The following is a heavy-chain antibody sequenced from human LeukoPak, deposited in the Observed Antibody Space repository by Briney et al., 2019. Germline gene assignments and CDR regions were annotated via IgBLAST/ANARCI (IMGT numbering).Heavy chain of an antibody. CDR2: INPDTGAT. CDR3: ARGIASVGDPDDLMWFGP. CDR1: GYTLTELS. J-gene: IGHJ5*02. V-gene: IGHV1-2*02. Sequence: ASVKVSCKVSGYTLTELSMHWVRQAPGQGPEWMGWINPDTGATHYSQKFQGRVTMTRDTSISTAYMELTSLRSDDTAVYYCARGIASVGDPDDLMWFGPWGQGTLATVSS. D-gene: IGHD1-26*01.